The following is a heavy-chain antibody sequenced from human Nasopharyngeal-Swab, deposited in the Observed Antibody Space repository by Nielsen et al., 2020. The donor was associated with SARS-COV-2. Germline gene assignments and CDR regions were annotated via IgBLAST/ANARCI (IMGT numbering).Heavy chain of an antibody. CDR1: GFTFSSYG. CDR3: AKGNRVRTVTHGAMNY. V-gene: IGHV3-30*18. D-gene: IGHD4-17*01. Sequence: GGSLRLSCAASGFTFSSYGMHWVRQAPGKGLEWVAVISYDGSNKYYADSVKGRFTISRDNSKNTPYLQMNSLRAEDTAVYYCAKGNRVRTVTHGAMNYWGQGTLVTVSS. J-gene: IGHJ4*02. CDR2: ISYDGSNK.